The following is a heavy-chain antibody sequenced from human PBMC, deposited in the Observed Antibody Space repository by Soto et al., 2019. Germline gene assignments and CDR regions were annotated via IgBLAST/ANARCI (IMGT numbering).Heavy chain of an antibody. Sequence: SETLSLTCTVSGGSISSYYWSWIRQPPGKGLEWIGYIYYTGSTNFNPSLKSRVTISVDTSKNQFSLNLSSVTAADTAVYYCARHDYSNYIVFDYWGQGTLVTVSS. CDR2: IYYTGST. CDR3: ARHDYSNYIVFDY. CDR1: GGSISSYY. D-gene: IGHD4-4*01. V-gene: IGHV4-59*08. J-gene: IGHJ4*02.